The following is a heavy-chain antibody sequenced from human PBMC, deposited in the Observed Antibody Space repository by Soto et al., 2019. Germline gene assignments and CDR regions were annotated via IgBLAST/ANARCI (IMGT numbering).Heavy chain of an antibody. V-gene: IGHV4-30-4*01. D-gene: IGHD6-13*01. CDR3: AREGGLAAAGNWVIDY. CDR1: GGSISRGDYY. J-gene: IGHJ4*02. Sequence: SETLSLTCTVSGGSISRGDYYWSWIRQPPGKGLEWIGYIYYSGSTYYNPSLKSRVTISVDTSKNQFSLKLSSVTAADTAVYYCAREGGLAAAGNWVIDYWGQGTLVTVSS. CDR2: IYYSGST.